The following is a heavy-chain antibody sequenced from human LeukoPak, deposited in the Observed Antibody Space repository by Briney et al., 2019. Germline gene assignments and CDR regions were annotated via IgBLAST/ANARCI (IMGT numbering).Heavy chain of an antibody. CDR2: IDHSGGT. V-gene: IGHV4-34*01. Sequence: KTSETLSLTCAVYGGSFSGYYWSWIRQPPGKGLEWIGEIDHSGGTNYNPSLKSRVTISVDASKNQFSLKLTSVTAADTALYYCARRSPSSGWPFDFWGQGTLVTVSS. D-gene: IGHD6-19*01. J-gene: IGHJ4*02. CDR1: GGSFSGYY. CDR3: ARRSPSSGWPFDF.